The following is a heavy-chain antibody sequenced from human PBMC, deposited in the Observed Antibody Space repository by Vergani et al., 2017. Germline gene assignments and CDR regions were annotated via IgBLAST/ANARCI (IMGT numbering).Heavy chain of an antibody. Sequence: VQLVESGGGVVQPGGSLRLSCAASGFTFNSYGMHWVRQAPGKGLEWVASIRSDESRRYYGDSVKGRFSISRDNSKNTVFLQMHSLRAEDTAIYYCVKEKIDLGSYFFDSWGHGILVTVSS. CDR1: GFTFNSYG. D-gene: IGHD2/OR15-2a*01. CDR2: IRSDESRR. CDR3: VKEKIDLGSYFFDS. V-gene: IGHV3-30*02. J-gene: IGHJ4*01.